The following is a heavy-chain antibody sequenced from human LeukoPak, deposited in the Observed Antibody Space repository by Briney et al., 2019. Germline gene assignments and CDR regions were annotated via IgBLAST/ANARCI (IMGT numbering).Heavy chain of an antibody. CDR3: AKDPTSNYYDFWSGYYEDY. Sequence: PGGSLRLSCAASGFTFSSYGMHWVRQAPGKGLKWVACIRYDGSNKYYADSVKGRFTISRDNSKNTLYLQMNSLRAEDTAVYYCAKDPTSNYYDFWSGYYEDYWGQGTLVTVSS. D-gene: IGHD3-3*01. CDR1: GFTFSSYG. V-gene: IGHV3-30*02. J-gene: IGHJ4*02. CDR2: IRYDGSNK.